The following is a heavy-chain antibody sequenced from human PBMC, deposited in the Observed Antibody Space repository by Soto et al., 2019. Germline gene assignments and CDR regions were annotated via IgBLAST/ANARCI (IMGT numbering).Heavy chain of an antibody. CDR1: GDSISSYY. J-gene: IGHJ5*02. D-gene: IGHD3-22*01. V-gene: IGHV4-59*01. CDR2: IYYSGST. CDR3: ADFYDSSGYFLP. Sequence: LSLTCTVSGDSISSYYWSWIRQPPGKGLEWIGYIYYSGSTNYNPSLKSRVSMSVDTSKNQFSLKLSSVTAADTAVYYCADFYDSSGYFLPWGQGTLVTVSS.